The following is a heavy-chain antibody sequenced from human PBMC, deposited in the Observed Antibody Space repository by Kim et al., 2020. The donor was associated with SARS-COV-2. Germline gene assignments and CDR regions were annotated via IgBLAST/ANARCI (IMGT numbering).Heavy chain of an antibody. Sequence: NQTLKRRVTISVDTSKNQFSLKLSSVTAADTAVYYCASSMIVGDYYYGMDVWGQGTTVTVSS. D-gene: IGHD1-26*01. J-gene: IGHJ6*02. CDR3: ASSMIVGDYYYGMDV. V-gene: IGHV4-34*01.